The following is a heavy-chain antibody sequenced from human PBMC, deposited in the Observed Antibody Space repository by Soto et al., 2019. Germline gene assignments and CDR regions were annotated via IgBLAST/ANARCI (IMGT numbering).Heavy chain of an antibody. V-gene: IGHV1-69*02. CDR1: GGTCSSYT. D-gene: IGHD3-3*01. Sequence: SLNVSCKASGGTCSSYTISWVRQAPGQGLEWMGRIIPILGIANYAQKFQGRVTITADKSTSTAYMELSSLRSEDTAVYYCARGSKEGSYYDFLSGKNWFEPWGQRTLVTVSS. J-gene: IGHJ5*02. CDR2: IIPILGIA. CDR3: ARGSKEGSYYDFLSGKNWFEP.